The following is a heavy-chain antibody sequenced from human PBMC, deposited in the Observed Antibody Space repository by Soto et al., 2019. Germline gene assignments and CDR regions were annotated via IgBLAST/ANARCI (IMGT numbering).Heavy chain of an antibody. CDR3: AIRGHHYLEGGTYSPVDY. J-gene: IGHJ4*02. D-gene: IGHD1-7*01. CDR1: GYSFTSYW. CDR2: MNPADFDT. V-gene: IGHV5-51*03. Sequence: VQLVQSGAEVKKPGESLRISCSASGYSFTSYWIAWVRQMPGKGLEWMGIMNPADFDTRYSPSFQGQVTFSVDNSIKTAYLQWGSLKASDTARYYCAIRGHHYLEGGTYSPVDYWGQGTLVIVSS.